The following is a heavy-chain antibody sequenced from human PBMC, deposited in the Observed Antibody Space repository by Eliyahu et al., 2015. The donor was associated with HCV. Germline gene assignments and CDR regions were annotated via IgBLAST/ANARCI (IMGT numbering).Heavy chain of an antibody. CDR1: GFTFSNYA. CDR2: TSSSGDNT. Sequence: EVQLVESGGKLVQPGGSLRLSCAASGFTFSNYAMHWVRQAPGKGLEYVSATSSSGDNTYYANSVKGRFTISRDNSKDTLYLQMGSLRPEDMAVYYCARGGEFQRRTPFDYWGQGTLVTVSS. D-gene: IGHD1-1*01. V-gene: IGHV3-64*01. J-gene: IGHJ4*02. CDR3: ARGGEFQRRTPFDY.